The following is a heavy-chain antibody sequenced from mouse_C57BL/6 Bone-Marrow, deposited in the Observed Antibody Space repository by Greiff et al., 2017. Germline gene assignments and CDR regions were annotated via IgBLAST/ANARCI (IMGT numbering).Heavy chain of an antibody. J-gene: IGHJ3*01. CDR2: IDPSDSYT. V-gene: IGHV1-50*01. Sequence: VQLQQSGAELVKPGASVKLSCKASGYTFTSYWMQWVKQRPGQGLEWIGEIDPSDSYTNYNQKFKGKATLTVDTSSSTAYMQLSSLTSEDSAVYYCARGRYYGSSCFAYWGQGTLVTVSA. CDR3: ARGRYYGSSCFAY. CDR1: GYTFTSYW. D-gene: IGHD1-1*01.